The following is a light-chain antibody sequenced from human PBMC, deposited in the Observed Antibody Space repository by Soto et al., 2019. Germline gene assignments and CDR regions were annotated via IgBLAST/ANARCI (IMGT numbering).Light chain of an antibody. J-gene: IGKJ4*01. V-gene: IGKV3-20*01. CDR2: GAS. CDR1: QSVRSNE. CDR3: QQYGSSPLT. Sequence: EIVLTQSPGTLSLSPGERATLSCRASQSVRSNELAWYQQKPGQAPRLLIYGASSRATAIPDRVSGSGSGTAFTLTISRLEPDDFAVYYCQQYGSSPLTCGGGTKVEFK.